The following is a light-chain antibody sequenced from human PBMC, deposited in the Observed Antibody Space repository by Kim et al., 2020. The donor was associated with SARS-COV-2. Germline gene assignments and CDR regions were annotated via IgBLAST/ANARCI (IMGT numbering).Light chain of an antibody. J-gene: IGKJ1*01. CDR2: GVS. CDR3: QQYNKWLTWT. Sequence: EIVMAQSPATLSVSPGERATLSCRASQSISSNLAWYQQKPGQAPRLLIYGVSTRATGIPARFSGSGSGTEFTLTISSLQSEDSAVYYCQQYNKWLTWTFGQGTKVDIK. V-gene: IGKV3-15*01. CDR1: QSISSN.